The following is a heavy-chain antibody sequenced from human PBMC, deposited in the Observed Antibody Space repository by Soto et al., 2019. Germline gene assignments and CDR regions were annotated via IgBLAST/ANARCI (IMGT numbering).Heavy chain of an antibody. V-gene: IGHV2-70*17. CDR3: ARISGSPVYYFDY. CDR1: GFSLSTGKMS. Sequence: SGPTLVNPTQTLTLTCTFSGFSLSTGKMSVSWIRQPPGKALEWLARIDWDDDKFYNTSLKTRLTISKDTSKNQVVLTMTNMDPVDTATYYCARISGSPVYYFDYWGQGTLVTVSS. J-gene: IGHJ4*02. CDR2: IDWDDDK. D-gene: IGHD3-10*01.